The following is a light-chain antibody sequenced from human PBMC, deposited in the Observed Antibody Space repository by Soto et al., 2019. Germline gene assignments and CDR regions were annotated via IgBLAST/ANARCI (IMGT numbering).Light chain of an antibody. Sequence: QSALTQPASVSGSPGQSITIPCTGTSSDVGGYNSVSWYQQHPGKAPKLVIYDVGNRPSGVSDRFSGSKSGNTASLTISGLQAEDEAEYYCSSYTSSSTYVFGAGTKLTVL. J-gene: IGLJ1*01. CDR2: DVG. CDR3: SSYTSSSTYV. CDR1: SSDVGGYNS. V-gene: IGLV2-14*01.